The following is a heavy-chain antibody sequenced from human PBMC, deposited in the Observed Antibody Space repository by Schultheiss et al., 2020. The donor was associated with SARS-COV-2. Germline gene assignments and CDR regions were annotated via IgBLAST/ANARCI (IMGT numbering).Heavy chain of an antibody. CDR3: ARVLPYSSRGRGYMDV. V-gene: IGHV3-21*01. CDR2: ISSSSSYI. CDR1: GFTFSSYS. D-gene: IGHD6-13*01. Sequence: GGSLRLSCAASGFTFSSYSMNWVRQAPGKGLEWVSSISSSSSYIYYADSVKGRFTISRDNAKNSLYLQMNSLRAEDTAVYYCARVLPYSSRGRGYMDVWGKGTTVTVSS. J-gene: IGHJ6*03.